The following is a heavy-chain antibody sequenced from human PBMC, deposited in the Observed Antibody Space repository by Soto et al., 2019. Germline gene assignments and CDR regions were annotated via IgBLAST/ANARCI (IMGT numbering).Heavy chain of an antibody. V-gene: IGHV3-23*01. Sequence: DGTLRRSCASAAFPFISYSMSSVRTAQWMGVEWVSAISWGGGSTFYADCVKGRFTISRDNSKKTLYLQMNSLRAEDTAVYYCAKSRYYYDSSGYLYWGQGNLGTIA. CDR3: AKSRYYYDSSGYLY. CDR2: ISWGGGST. J-gene: IGHJ4*02. CDR1: AFPFISYS. D-gene: IGHD3-22*01.